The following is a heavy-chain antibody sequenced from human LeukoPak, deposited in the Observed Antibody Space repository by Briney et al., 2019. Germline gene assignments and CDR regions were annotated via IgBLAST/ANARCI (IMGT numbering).Heavy chain of an antibody. D-gene: IGHD6-13*01. J-gene: IGHJ6*03. V-gene: IGHV4-39*01. CDR1: GGSISSSSYY. CDR3: ARRCIAAAGTIYYYYYMDV. Sequence: HSETLSLTCTVSGGSISSSSYYWGWIRQPPGKGLEWIGSIYYSGSTYYNPSLKSRVTISVDTSKNQFSLKLSSVTAADTAVYYCARRCIAAAGTIYYYYYMDVWGKGTTVTVSS. CDR2: IYYSGST.